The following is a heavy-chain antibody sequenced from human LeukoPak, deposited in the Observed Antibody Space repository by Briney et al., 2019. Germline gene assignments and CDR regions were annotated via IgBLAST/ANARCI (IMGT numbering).Heavy chain of an antibody. J-gene: IGHJ4*02. Sequence: SETLSLTCAVSGGSISSGGYSWSWIRQPPGKGLEWIGYIYHSGSTYYNPSLKSRVTISVDRSKNQFSLKLSSVTAADTAVYYCARVYLQNYGDQIESYFDYWGQGTLVTVSS. CDR1: GGSISSGGYS. CDR2: IYHSGST. CDR3: ARVYLQNYGDQIESYFDY. D-gene: IGHD4-17*01. V-gene: IGHV4-30-2*01.